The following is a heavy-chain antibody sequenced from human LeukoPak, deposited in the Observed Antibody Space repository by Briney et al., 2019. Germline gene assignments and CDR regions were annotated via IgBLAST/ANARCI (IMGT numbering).Heavy chain of an antibody. V-gene: IGHV3-33*06. Sequence: GRSLRLSCAEPGFTFSSYGMHWGRQAPGKGLEWGAVIWYDGSNKYYADSVKGRFTISRDNSKNTLYLQMNSLRAEDTAVYYCAKDRGIAAGTGDYWGQGTLVTVSS. D-gene: IGHD6-13*01. CDR3: AKDRGIAAGTGDY. CDR2: IWYDGSNK. CDR1: GFTFSSYG. J-gene: IGHJ4*02.